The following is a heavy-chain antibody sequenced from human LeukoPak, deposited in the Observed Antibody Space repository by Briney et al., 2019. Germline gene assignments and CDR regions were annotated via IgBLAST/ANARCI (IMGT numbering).Heavy chain of an antibody. Sequence: ASVKVSCKASGYTFTNFYMHWVRQVPGQGLEWMGIIDPSGGTSNYAQKFEGRVTMTRDTSTSTVYMELSGLRSEDTAVYYCARHLIKDSVVVVGEPPSKYMDVWGKGTTVTVSS. CDR2: IDPSGGTS. V-gene: IGHV1-46*01. J-gene: IGHJ6*03. D-gene: IGHD2-2*01. CDR3: ARHLIKDSVVVVGEPPSKYMDV. CDR1: GYTFTNFY.